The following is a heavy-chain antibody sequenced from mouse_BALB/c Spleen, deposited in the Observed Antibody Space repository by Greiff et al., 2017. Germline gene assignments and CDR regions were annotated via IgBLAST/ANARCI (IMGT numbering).Heavy chain of an antibody. V-gene: IGHV5-9-4*01. CDR2: ISSGGSYT. CDR3: ARDPDGYYAY. D-gene: IGHD2-3*01. CDR1: GFTFSSYA. J-gene: IGHJ3*01. Sequence: VQLKESGGGLVKPGGSLKLSCAASGFTFSSYAMSWVRQSPEKRLEWVAEISSGGSYTYYPDTVTGRFTISRDNAKNTLYLEMSSLRSEDTAMYYCARDPDGYYAYWGQGTLVTVSA.